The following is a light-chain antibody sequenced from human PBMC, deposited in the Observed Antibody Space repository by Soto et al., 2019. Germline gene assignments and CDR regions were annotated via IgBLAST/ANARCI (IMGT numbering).Light chain of an antibody. J-gene: IGKJ5*01. CDR3: QQFNSL. V-gene: IGKV1-39*01. CDR1: QSISSY. CDR2: AAS. Sequence: DIQMTQSPSSVSSSLGDRVTITCRASQSISSYLNWYQQKPGKAPKLLIYAASSLQSGVPSRFSGSGSGTDFTLTISSLQPEDFATYYCQQFNSLFGQGTRLEIK.